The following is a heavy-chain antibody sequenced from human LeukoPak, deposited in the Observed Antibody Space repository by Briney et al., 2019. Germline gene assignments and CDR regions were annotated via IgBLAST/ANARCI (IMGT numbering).Heavy chain of an antibody. D-gene: IGHD6-25*01. CDR3: ARHQRLAWFDP. V-gene: IGHV4-59*08. Sequence: SEPLSLTCTLSGGSITRSYWSWLRQPPRKGREGVGYVYNNERTSSGSTINSPSLKSRVTISVDSSKNQFTLKLSSVTAADTAVYYCARHQRLAWFDPWGQGTLVTVSS. CDR1: GGSITRSY. J-gene: IGHJ5*02. CDR2: VYNNERTSSGST.